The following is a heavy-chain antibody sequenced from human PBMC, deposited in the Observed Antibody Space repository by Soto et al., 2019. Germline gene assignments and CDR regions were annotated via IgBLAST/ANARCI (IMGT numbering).Heavy chain of an antibody. CDR2: ISGSGGST. CDR3: ARAWVAGTSEYFQH. D-gene: IGHD6-19*01. CDR1: GFTFSSYG. V-gene: IGHV3-21*01. J-gene: IGHJ1*01. Sequence: TGGSLRLSCAASGFTFSSYGMHWVRQAPGKGLEWVSAISGSGGSTYYADSVKGRFTISRDNAKNSLYLQMNSLRAEDTAVYYCARAWVAGTSEYFQHWGQGTLVTVSS.